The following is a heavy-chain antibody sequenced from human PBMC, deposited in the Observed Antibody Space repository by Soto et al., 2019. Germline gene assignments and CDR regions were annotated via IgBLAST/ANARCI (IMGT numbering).Heavy chain of an antibody. Sequence: SETLSLTCTVSGGSISSGGYYWSWIRQHPGKGLEWIGYIYYSGSTYYNPSLKSRVTISVDTSKNQFSLKLSSVTAADTAVYYCARVDIVLTGDRWYYFDYWGQGTLVTVSS. CDR2: IYYSGST. D-gene: IGHD2-8*01. J-gene: IGHJ4*02. CDR1: GGSISSGGYY. V-gene: IGHV4-31*03. CDR3: ARVDIVLTGDRWYYFDY.